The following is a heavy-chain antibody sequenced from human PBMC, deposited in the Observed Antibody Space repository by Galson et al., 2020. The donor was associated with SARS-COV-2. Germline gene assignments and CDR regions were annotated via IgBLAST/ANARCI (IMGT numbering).Heavy chain of an antibody. J-gene: IGHJ6*02. CDR1: GGSFSGYY. CDR2: INHSGST. D-gene: IGHD2-2*01. V-gene: IGHV4-34*01. Sequence: SQTLSLTCAVYGGSFSGYYWSWIRQPPGKGLEWIGEINHSGSTNYNPSLKSRVTISVDTSKNQFSLKLSSVTAADTAVYYCAREDIVVVPAAHPKDTVSYYYGMDVWGQGTTVTVSS. CDR3: AREDIVVVPAAHPKDTVSYYYGMDV.